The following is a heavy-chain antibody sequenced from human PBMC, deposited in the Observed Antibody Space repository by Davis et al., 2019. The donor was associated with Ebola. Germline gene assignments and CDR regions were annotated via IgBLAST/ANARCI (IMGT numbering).Heavy chain of an antibody. V-gene: IGHV3-30-3*01. D-gene: IGHD2-2*01. CDR2: ISYDGSNK. CDR3: ARDRDSLDIVVVIGYGMDV. J-gene: IGHJ6*02. CDR1: GFTFSSYA. Sequence: GGSLRLSCAASGFTFSSYAMHWVRQAPGKGLEWVAVISYDGSNKYYADSVKGRFTISRDNSKNTLYLQMNSLRAEDTAVYYCARDRDSLDIVVVIGYGMDVWGQGTTVTVSS.